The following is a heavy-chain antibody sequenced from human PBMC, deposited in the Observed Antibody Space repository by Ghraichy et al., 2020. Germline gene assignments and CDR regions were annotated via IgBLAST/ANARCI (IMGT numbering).Heavy chain of an antibody. CDR2: IYYSGST. Sequence: SETLSLTCTVSGGSISSYYWSWIRQPPGKGLEWIGYIYYSGSTNYNPSLKSRVTISVDTSKNQFSLKLSSVTAADTAVYYCARWNGLLCYFDYWGQGTLVTVSS. J-gene: IGHJ4*02. CDR3: ARWNGLLCYFDY. V-gene: IGHV4-59*01. D-gene: IGHD2/OR15-2a*01. CDR1: GGSISSYY.